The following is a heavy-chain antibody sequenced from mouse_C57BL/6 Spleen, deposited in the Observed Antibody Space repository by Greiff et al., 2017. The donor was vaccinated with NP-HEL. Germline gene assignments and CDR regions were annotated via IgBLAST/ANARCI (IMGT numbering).Heavy chain of an antibody. CDR3: ARGGFYYAMDD. D-gene: IGHD3-1*01. V-gene: IGHV1-61*01. CDR2: IYPSDSET. CDR1: GYTFTSYW. J-gene: IGHJ4*01. Sequence: VQLQQPGAELVRPGSSVKLSCKASGYTFTSYWMDWVKQRPGQGLEWIGNIYPSDSETHYNQKFKDKASLTVDKSSSTAYMQLSSLTSEDSAVYYCARGGFYYAMDDWGQGTSVTVSS.